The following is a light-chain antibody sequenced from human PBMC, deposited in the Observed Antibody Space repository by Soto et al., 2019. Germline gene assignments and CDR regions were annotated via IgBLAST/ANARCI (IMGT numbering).Light chain of an antibody. CDR1: QGIAIW. CDR2: DAS. V-gene: IGKV1-5*01. CDR3: QQCNTFWT. J-gene: IGKJ1*01. Sequence: EIQMTQSPSTLSASVGDRFTITFRASQGIAIWLSWYQQKPGKAPNLIIYDASNLKSGVPSRFSGSGSGTEFTLTISSLQPEDFASYYCQQCNTFWTFGQGTKVDI.